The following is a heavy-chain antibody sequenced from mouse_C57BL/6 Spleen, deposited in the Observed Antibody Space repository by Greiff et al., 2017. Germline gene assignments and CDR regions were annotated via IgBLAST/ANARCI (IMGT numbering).Heavy chain of an antibody. CDR1: GFTFTSYW. D-gene: IGHD3-2*02. V-gene: IGHV1-64*01. Sequence: VKLLESGADLVKPGASLKLSCTASGFTFTSYWMHWVKQRPGQGLEWIGMIHPNSGSTNYNEKFKSQVTLTVDKTSSTAYMQLSSLTSEDSAVYYCARWGRSGYVGLDYWGQGTLLTVSA. J-gene: IGHJ3*01. CDR2: IHPNSGST. CDR3: ARWGRSGYVGLDY.